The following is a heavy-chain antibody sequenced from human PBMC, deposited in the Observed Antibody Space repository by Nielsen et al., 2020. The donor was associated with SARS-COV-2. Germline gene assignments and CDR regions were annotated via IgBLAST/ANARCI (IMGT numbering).Heavy chain of an antibody. J-gene: IGHJ2*01. CDR1: GGSISSGGYY. V-gene: IGHV4-61*02. Sequence: SETLSLTCTVSGGSISSGGYYWTWIRQPAGKGLEWIGRVFATGNTNYNPSLKSRVTISLDTSKNQLSLKLNSVTAADTAMYYCARGFDLWGRGTLVTVSS. CDR3: ARGFDL. CDR2: VFATGNT.